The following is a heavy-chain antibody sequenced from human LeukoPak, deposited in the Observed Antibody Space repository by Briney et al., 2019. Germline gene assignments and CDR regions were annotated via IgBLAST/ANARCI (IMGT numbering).Heavy chain of an antibody. CDR1: GYRISDSH. V-gene: IGHV1-2*02. D-gene: IGHD1-26*01. J-gene: IGHJ4*02. CDR2: IMSNSGGT. Sequence: ASVKVSCKAAGYRISDSHMHWVRQAAGQGLEWMGWIMSNSGGTHYAQKFQGRVTMTRDTSISTAYFELTSLRSDDTAIYYCARGIVGATLYFDYWGQGTLVTVSS. CDR3: ARGIVGATLYFDY.